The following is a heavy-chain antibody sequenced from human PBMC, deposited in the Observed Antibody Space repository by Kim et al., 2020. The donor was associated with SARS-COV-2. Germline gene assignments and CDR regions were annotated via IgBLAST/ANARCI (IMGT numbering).Heavy chain of an antibody. CDR3: ASLRAGNSGYYFAHAAFD. Sequence: SETLSLTCTVSGGSISSYYWSWIRQPPGKGLEWIGYIYYSGSTNYNPSLKSRVTISVDTSKNQFSLKLSSVTAADTAVYYCASLRAGNSGYYFAHAAFD. V-gene: IGHV4-59*01. CDR1: GGSISSYY. CDR2: IYYSGST. J-gene: IGHJ3*02. D-gene: IGHD3-22*01.